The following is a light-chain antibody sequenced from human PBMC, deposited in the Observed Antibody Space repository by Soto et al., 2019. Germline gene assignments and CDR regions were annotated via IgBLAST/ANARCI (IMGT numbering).Light chain of an antibody. V-gene: IGLV3-21*02. J-gene: IGLJ1*01. CDR2: DDT. CDR3: QVWDSDSDPSYV. CDR1: NIGAYS. Sequence: SYELTQPPSVSVAPGQTARITCGGNNIGAYSVYWYQQKPGQAPVLVVYDDTNRPSGIPGRFSGSNSGNTATLTISSVEVGDEAAYYCQVWDSDSDPSYVFGGGTKVTVL.